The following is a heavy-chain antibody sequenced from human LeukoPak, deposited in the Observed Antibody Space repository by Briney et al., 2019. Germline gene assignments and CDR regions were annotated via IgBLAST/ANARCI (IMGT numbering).Heavy chain of an antibody. CDR2: INHSGST. J-gene: IGHJ4*02. D-gene: IGHD3-10*01. Sequence: PSETLSLTCAVYGGSFSGYYWSWIRQPPGKGLEWIGEINHSGSTNYNPSLKSRVTISVDTSKNQFSLKLSSVTAADTAVYYCARGVLGFGESFDYWGRGTLVTVSS. CDR3: ARGVLGFGESFDY. CDR1: GGSFSGYY. V-gene: IGHV4-34*01.